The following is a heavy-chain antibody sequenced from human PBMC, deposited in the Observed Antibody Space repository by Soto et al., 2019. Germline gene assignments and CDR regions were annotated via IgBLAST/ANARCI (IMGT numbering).Heavy chain of an antibody. Sequence: QVQLQEPGPGLVKPSQTLSLTCTVSGGSISSGGYYWSWIRQHPGKGLEWIGYIYYSGSTYYNPSLKRRVTISADTSKNQFSLKLSSVTAADTAVYYCARSRLEQYFFDYWGQGTLVTVSS. CDR2: IYYSGST. CDR3: ARSRLEQYFFDY. CDR1: GGSISSGGYY. J-gene: IGHJ4*02. V-gene: IGHV4-31*03.